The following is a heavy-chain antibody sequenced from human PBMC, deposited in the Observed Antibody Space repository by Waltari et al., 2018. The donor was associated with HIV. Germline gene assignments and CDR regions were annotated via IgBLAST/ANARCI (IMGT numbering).Heavy chain of an antibody. J-gene: IGHJ5*02. V-gene: IGHV1-18*01. CDR2: ISASNANT. CDR1: GFHFRASR. D-gene: IGHD3-10*01. Sequence: QVQLVQSGSEVKNLGASVTVSCQDSGFHFRASRFTWVRQAPGQGFEWLGWISASNANTKFAQRLQGRGTSTRDTSASTAYMELSSLRSEDTAVYYCARDYLPHTVPVRWYNWFDPWGQGTLVTVSS. CDR3: ARDYLPHTVPVRWYNWFDP.